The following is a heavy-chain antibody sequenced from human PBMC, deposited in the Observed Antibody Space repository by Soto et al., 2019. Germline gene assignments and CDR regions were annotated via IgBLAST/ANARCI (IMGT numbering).Heavy chain of an antibody. CDR1: GFTFTSYG. Sequence: QAHLVESGGGVVQPGRSLGLSCAASGFTFTSYGMHWVRQAPGTRLEWVAVISYDGGLQHYADSVKGRFTISRDNSKNMVLLQMNSLRAEDTAVYYCVSDRGYGHASVPYSWGQGTLVSVSS. D-gene: IGHD5-18*01. V-gene: IGHV3-30*03. CDR2: ISYDGGLQ. J-gene: IGHJ4*02. CDR3: VSDRGYGHASVPYS.